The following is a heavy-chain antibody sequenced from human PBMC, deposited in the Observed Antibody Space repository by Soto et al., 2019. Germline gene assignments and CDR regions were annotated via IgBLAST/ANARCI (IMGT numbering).Heavy chain of an antibody. D-gene: IGHD3-10*01. CDR1: GFTVSSNY. Sequence: PGGSLRLSCAASGFTVSSNYMSWVRQAPGKGLEWVSVIYSGGSTYYADSVKGRFTISRDNSKNTLYLQMNSLRAEDTAVYYCARAPRGNYGYPSYFDYRGQGTLVTVSS. CDR2: IYSGGST. J-gene: IGHJ4*02. V-gene: IGHV3-66*01. CDR3: ARAPRGNYGYPSYFDY.